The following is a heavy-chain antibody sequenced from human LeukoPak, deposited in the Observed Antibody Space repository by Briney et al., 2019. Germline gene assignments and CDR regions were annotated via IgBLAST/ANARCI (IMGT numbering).Heavy chain of an antibody. CDR3: AGGSGWYKDAFDI. J-gene: IGHJ3*02. D-gene: IGHD6-19*01. Sequence: ASVKVSCNASGYAFTGYYMHWVRQAPGQGLEWMGRINPNSGGTNYAQKFQGSVTMTRDTSISTAYMELSRLRSDDTAVYYCAGGSGWYKDAFDIWGQGTMVTVSS. V-gene: IGHV1-2*06. CDR2: INPNSGGT. CDR1: GYAFTGYY.